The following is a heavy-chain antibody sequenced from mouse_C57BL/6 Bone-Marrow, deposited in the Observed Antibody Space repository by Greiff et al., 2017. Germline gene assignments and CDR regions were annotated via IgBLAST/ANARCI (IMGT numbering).Heavy chain of an antibody. Sequence: EVRGVESGGGLVKPGGSLKLSCAASGFTFSSYTMSWVRQTPEKRLEWVATISGGGGNTYYPDSVKGRFTISRDNAKNTLYLQMSSLRSEDTALYYCAIYDYGDFDVWGTGTTVTVSS. V-gene: IGHV5-9*01. D-gene: IGHD2-4*01. CDR1: GFTFSSYT. CDR2: ISGGGGNT. J-gene: IGHJ1*03. CDR3: AIYDYGDFDV.